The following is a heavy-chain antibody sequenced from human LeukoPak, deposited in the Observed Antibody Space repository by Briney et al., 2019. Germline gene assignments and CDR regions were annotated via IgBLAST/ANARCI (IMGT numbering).Heavy chain of an antibody. D-gene: IGHD7-27*01. J-gene: IGHJ4*02. CDR2: IYTSGST. CDR1: GGSISSGSYY. CDR3: ARGPSTGTFDY. Sequence: PSQTLSLTCTVSGGSISSGSYYWSWIRQPAGKGLEWIGRIYTSGSTNYNPSLKSRVTISVDTSKNQFSLKLSSVTAADTAVYYCARGPSTGTFDYWGQGTLVTVSS. V-gene: IGHV4-61*02.